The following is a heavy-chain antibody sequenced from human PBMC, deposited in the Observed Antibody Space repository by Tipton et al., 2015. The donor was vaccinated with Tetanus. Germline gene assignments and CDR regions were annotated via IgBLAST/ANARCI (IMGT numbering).Heavy chain of an antibody. V-gene: IGHV4-39*01. CDR2: IYYSGST. CDR3: ATLTTVVTPRWYFDL. CDR1: GGSISSYY. D-gene: IGHD4-23*01. Sequence: TLSLTCTVSGGSISSYYWGWIRQPPGKGLEWIGSIYYSGSTYYNPSLKSRVTISVDTSKNQFSLKLTSVTAADTAVYYCATLTTVVTPRWYFDLWGRGTQVTVSS. J-gene: IGHJ2*01.